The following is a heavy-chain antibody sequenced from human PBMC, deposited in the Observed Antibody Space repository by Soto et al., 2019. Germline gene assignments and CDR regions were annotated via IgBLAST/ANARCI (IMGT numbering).Heavy chain of an antibody. D-gene: IGHD3-9*01. CDR3: ARDLPRRSDILTGYLSWPLAVAGPPFDY. V-gene: IGHV1-18*04. CDR2: ISAYNGNT. CDR1: GYTFTSYG. J-gene: IGHJ4*02. Sequence: ASVKVSCKASGYTFTSYGISWVRQAPGQGLEWMGWISAYNGNTNYAQKLQGRVTMTTDTSTSTAYMELRSLRSDDTAVYYCARDLPRRSDILTGYLSWPLAVAGPPFDYWGQGTLVTVSS.